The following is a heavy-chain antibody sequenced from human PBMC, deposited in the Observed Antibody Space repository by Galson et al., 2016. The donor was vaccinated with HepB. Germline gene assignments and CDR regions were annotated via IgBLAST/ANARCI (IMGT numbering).Heavy chain of an antibody. J-gene: IGHJ6*03. D-gene: IGHD3-10*01. V-gene: IGHV3-7*04. Sequence: SLRLSCAASRFTFSSHWMNWVRQAPGKGLEWVANINQDGSEKYYVDSVKGRFTVSRDNAKNSLYLQMNSLRAEDTAVYYCARASRTARFYYASGSMDVWGKGTTVTVSS. CDR3: ARASRTARFYYASGSMDV. CDR2: INQDGSEK. CDR1: RFTFSSHW.